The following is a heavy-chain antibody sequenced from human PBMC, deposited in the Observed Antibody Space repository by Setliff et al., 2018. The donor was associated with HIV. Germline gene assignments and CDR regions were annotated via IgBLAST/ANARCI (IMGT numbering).Heavy chain of an antibody. CDR2: IFHSGSN. D-gene: IGHD5-12*01. J-gene: IGHJ3*02. CDR1: DASFSSGSYY. CDR3: ARGGRRSGSKAFDI. Sequence: PSETLSLTCAVSDASFSSGSYYWSWIRQRPGKGLEWIGYIFHSGSNSSNPSLNSLITISIDTSKNQFSLKLRSVTAADTAVYYCARGGRRSGSKAFDIWGQGTMVTVSS. V-gene: IGHV4-31*01.